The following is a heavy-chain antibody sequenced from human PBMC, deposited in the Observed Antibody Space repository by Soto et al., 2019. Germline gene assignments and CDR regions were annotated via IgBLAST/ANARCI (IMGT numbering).Heavy chain of an antibody. Sequence: GGSLRLSCAASGFTFSSYAMSWVRQAPGKGLEWVSAISGSGGSTYYADSVKGRFTISGDNSKNMLYLQMNSLRAEDPALYNCAKYLAPRHYFDYWGQGTLVTVSS. V-gene: IGHV3-23*01. J-gene: IGHJ4*02. CDR3: AKYLAPRHYFDY. CDR2: ISGSGGST. CDR1: GFTFSSYA. D-gene: IGHD2-2*01.